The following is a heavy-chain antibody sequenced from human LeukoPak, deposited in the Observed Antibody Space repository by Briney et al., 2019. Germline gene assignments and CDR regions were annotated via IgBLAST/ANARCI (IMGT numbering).Heavy chain of an antibody. D-gene: IGHD2/OR15-2a*01. V-gene: IGHV1-2*02. Sequence: GHSLTLSCTASGYTFTSDYMHWGRHAPRQGHERMGWIDTGNRATTCAPRFQGRFTMTRHRSIGTAYMALSQLISDDRAIYYCASEAYCNGNGCSLQRVASWGAGNLVTVSS. J-gene: IGHJ5*02. CDR1: GYTFTSDY. CDR3: ASEAYCNGNGCSLQRVAS. CDR2: IDTGNRAT.